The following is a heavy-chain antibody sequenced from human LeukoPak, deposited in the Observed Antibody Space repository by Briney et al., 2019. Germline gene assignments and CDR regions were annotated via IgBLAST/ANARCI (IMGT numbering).Heavy chain of an antibody. CDR3: GPGPVGTTVP. CDR1: GFSFGSYA. V-gene: IGHV3-23*01. D-gene: IGHD1-1*01. CDR2: ISGSGSHA. Sequence: GGSLRLSCAASGFSFGSYAMGWTRQAPGQGLEWVSAISGSGSHANYAESVKGRFTISRDNSKNTLYLQMHSLLAADTAVYYCGPGPVGTTVPWRQGTLVSVSS. J-gene: IGHJ5*02.